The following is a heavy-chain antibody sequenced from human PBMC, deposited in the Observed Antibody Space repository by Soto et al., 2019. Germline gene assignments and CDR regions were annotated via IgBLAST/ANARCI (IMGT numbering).Heavy chain of an antibody. J-gene: IGHJ3*02. CDR1: GFTVSSNY. D-gene: IGHD2-15*01. CDR3: ARDRGSPDAFDI. CDR2: IYSGGST. V-gene: IGHV3-66*01. Sequence: GGSLRLSCAASGFTVSSNYMSWVRQAPGKGLEWVSVIYSGGSTYYADSVKGRFTISRDNAKNTLHLQMNSLRGEDTALYYCARDRGSPDAFDIWGQGTMVTVSS.